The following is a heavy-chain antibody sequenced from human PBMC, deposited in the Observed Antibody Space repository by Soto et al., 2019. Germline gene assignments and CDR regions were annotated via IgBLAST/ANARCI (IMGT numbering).Heavy chain of an antibody. CDR3: ARFVSSYPDY. V-gene: IGHV3-7*03. CDR1: GFTFSRFW. D-gene: IGHD5-12*01. Sequence: EVQLVESGGGLVQPGESLRLSCTASGFTFSRFWMSWVRQAPGKGLEWVGNIKEDGSEKYYVDAVKGRFTFSRDNSKNSLYLQMSSLRAEDTAVYYCARFVSSYPDYWGQGTLVTVSS. CDR2: IKEDGSEK. J-gene: IGHJ4*02.